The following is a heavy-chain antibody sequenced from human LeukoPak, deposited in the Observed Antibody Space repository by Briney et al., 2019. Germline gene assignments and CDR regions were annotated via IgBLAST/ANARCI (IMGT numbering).Heavy chain of an antibody. V-gene: IGHV1-69*05. CDR2: IIPIFGTA. Sequence: SVKVSCTASGGTFSSYAISWVRQAPGQGLEWMGGIIPIFGTANYAQKFQGRVTITTDESTSTAYMELSSLRSEDTAVYYCALSRGYSYGYYFDYWGQGTLVTVSS. CDR1: GGTFSSYA. CDR3: ALSRGYSYGYYFDY. D-gene: IGHD5-18*01. J-gene: IGHJ4*02.